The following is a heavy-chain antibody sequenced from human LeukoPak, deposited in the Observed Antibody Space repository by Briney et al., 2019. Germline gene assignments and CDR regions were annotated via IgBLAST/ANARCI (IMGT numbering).Heavy chain of an antibody. Sequence: SETLSLTCTVSGGSLSSGSYHWSWIRQPPGKGLEWIGYTHYSGNTYYNPSLKSRVTISLDTSKKQFSLWLRSVTAADTAVYYCARVRGDYVNLFDPWGQGTLVIVSS. CDR1: GGSLSSGSYH. J-gene: IGHJ5*02. CDR3: ARVRGDYVNLFDP. D-gene: IGHD4-17*01. V-gene: IGHV4-61*01. CDR2: THYSGNT.